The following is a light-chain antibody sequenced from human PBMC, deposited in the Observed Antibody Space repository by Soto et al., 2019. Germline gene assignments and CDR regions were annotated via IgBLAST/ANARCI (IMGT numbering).Light chain of an antibody. CDR1: QSISSW. CDR3: QQYNTPST. CDR2: KAS. Sequence: DIQMTQSPSTLSASVGDRVTITCRASQSISSWLAWYQQKPGKAPKLLIYKASSLESGVPSRFSGSGSGTEFTLTISSLQPDDFATYYCQQYNTPSTFGQGTKVDIK. V-gene: IGKV1-5*03. J-gene: IGKJ1*01.